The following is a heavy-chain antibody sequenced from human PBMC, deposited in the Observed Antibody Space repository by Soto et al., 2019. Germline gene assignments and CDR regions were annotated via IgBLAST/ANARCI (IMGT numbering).Heavy chain of an antibody. J-gene: IGHJ4*02. D-gene: IGHD2-15*01. V-gene: IGHV3-30-3*01. Sequence: QVQLVESGGGVVQPGRSLRLSCAASGFTFSSYAMHWVRQAPGKGLEWVAVISYDGSNKYYADSVKGRFTISRDNSKNTLYLQMNSLRAEDTAVYYCASGYCSGGSFDPFDYWGQGTLVTVSS. CDR1: GFTFSSYA. CDR2: ISYDGSNK. CDR3: ASGYCSGGSFDPFDY.